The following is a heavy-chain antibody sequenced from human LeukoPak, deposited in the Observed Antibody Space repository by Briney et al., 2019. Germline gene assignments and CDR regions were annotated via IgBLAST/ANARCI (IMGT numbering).Heavy chain of an antibody. CDR3: ARNSPRDVAGRQFLPGVLSLLSQCDNCFDP. J-gene: IGHJ5*02. D-gene: IGHD7-27*01. Sequence: SVKVSCKASGGTFSSYAISWVRQAPGQGLEWMGGIIPIFGTANYAQKFQGRVTITADKSTSTAYMELSSLRSEDTAVYYCARNSPRDVAGRQFLPGVLSLLSQCDNCFDPWGQGTLVSVSS. CDR2: IIPIFGTA. V-gene: IGHV1-69*06. CDR1: GGTFSSYA.